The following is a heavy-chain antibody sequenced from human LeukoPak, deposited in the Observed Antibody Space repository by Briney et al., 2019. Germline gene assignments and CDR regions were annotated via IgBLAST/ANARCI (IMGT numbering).Heavy chain of an antibody. CDR1: GYTFTSYY. V-gene: IGHV1-46*01. D-gene: IGHD3-22*01. Sequence: ASVKVSCKASGYTFTSYYMHWVRQAPGQGLEWMGIINPSGGSTSYAQKFQGRVTMTRDTSTSTVYMELSSLRSEDTAVYYCARVSTMIVAQGWFDPWGQGTLVTVPS. J-gene: IGHJ5*02. CDR2: INPSGGST. CDR3: ARVSTMIVAQGWFDP.